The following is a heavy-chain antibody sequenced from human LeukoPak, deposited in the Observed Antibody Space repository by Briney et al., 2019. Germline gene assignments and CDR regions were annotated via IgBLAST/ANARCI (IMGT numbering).Heavy chain of an antibody. J-gene: IGHJ4*02. D-gene: IGHD6-13*01. CDR1: EFTFSNYA. CDR2: ISASDGST. Sequence: GGSLRLSCAASEFTFSNYAMSWVRQAPGKGLEWVSSISASDGSTYYADSVKGRFTVSRDNSKNTLYLHMNSLRAEDTAVYYCAKARLAATGTHFDYWGQGTLVTVSS. CDR3: AKARLAATGTHFDY. V-gene: IGHV3-23*01.